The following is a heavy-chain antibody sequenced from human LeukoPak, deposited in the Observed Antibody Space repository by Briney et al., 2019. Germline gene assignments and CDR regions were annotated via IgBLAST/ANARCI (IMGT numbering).Heavy chain of an antibody. D-gene: IGHD3-10*01. CDR3: ARSGAFDI. Sequence: PGGSLRLSCAASGFTFSSYSMNWVRQAPGKGLEWVSYISSSSSTTYHADSVKGRFTISRDNAKNSLYLQMNSLRAEDTAVYYCARSGAFDIWGQGTMVTVSS. J-gene: IGHJ3*02. CDR2: ISSSSSTT. V-gene: IGHV3-48*01. CDR1: GFTFSSYS.